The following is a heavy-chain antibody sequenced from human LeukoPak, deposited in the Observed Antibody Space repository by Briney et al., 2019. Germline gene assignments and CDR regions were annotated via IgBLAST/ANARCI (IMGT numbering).Heavy chain of an antibody. Sequence: GGSLRLSCATSGFTFSSYPMSWVRQAPGKGLEWVSTTSGSGTSTFYADSVRGRLTISRDNSKNTLYLQMNSLRAEDTAVYYCTKEANYDFWSDFYAGGGRDDYWGRGILVAVSS. J-gene: IGHJ4*02. V-gene: IGHV3-23*01. CDR2: TSGSGTST. D-gene: IGHD3-3*01. CDR1: GFTFSSYP. CDR3: TKEANYDFWSDFYAGGGRDDY.